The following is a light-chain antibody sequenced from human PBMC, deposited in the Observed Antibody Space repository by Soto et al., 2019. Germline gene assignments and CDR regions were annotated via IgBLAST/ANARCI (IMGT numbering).Light chain of an antibody. CDR1: QSIRIY. CDR3: QQSYSTPHT. CDR2: AAS. J-gene: IGKJ2*01. V-gene: IGKV1-39*01. Sequence: DIPMTQSPSSLSASVGDRVTITCRASQSIRIYLNWYQQKPGKAPKLLIYAASSLQSGVPSRFSGSGSGTDFTLTISSLQPEDFAVYYCQQSYSTPHTFGQGTKLEIK.